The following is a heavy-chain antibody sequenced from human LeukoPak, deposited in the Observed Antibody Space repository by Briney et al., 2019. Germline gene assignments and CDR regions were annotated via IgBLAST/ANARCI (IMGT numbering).Heavy chain of an antibody. D-gene: IGHD1-1*01. CDR3: ARYNINFDY. J-gene: IGHJ4*02. Sequence: PGGSLRLSCAASGFTFSSYAMHWVRQAPGKGLEWVAVISYVGSNKYYADSVKGRFTISRDNSKNTLYLQMNSLRAEDTAVYYCARYNINFDYWGQGTLVTVSS. V-gene: IGHV3-30*04. CDR1: GFTFSSYA. CDR2: ISYVGSNK.